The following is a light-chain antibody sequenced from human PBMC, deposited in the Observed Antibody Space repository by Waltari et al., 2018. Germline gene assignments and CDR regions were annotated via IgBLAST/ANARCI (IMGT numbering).Light chain of an antibody. Sequence: QSVLTQPPSASEAPGQRVTISCSGGRAHIGKNYVSWYQQFPGTAPKFLIYTTDKRPSGVPDRFSGSKSGTSASLAISGLRSEDEAVYYCSAWDDSLNAVVFGGGTKLTVL. CDR1: RAHIGKNY. J-gene: IGLJ2*01. CDR2: TTD. CDR3: SAWDDSLNAVV. V-gene: IGLV1-47*01.